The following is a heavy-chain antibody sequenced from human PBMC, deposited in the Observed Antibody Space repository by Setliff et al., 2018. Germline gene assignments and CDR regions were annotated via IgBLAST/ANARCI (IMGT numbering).Heavy chain of an antibody. D-gene: IGHD3-3*01. Sequence: SETLSLTCTVSGDSINSRTNYWSWIRQPAGKGPEWIGHIYASWSTNYNPSLKSRVTISLDTSKNQFSLSLSSVTAEDTAVYYCARMSGFQYIDVWDKGTTVTVSS. CDR2: IYASWST. V-gene: IGHV4-61*09. J-gene: IGHJ6*03. CDR3: ARMSGFQYIDV. CDR1: GDSINSRTNY.